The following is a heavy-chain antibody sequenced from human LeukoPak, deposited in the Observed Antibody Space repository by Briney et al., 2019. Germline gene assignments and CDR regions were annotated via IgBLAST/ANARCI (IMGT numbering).Heavy chain of an antibody. Sequence: GGSLRLSCAASGFTFSSYSMNWVRQAPGKGLEPVSSISSSSSYIYYADSVKGRFTISRDNAKNSLYLQMNSLRAEDTAVYYCARGQYDFWSGYYMADPYYYYGMDVWGQGTTVTVSS. CDR2: ISSSSSYI. V-gene: IGHV3-21*01. CDR3: ARGQYDFWSGYYMADPYYYYGMDV. CDR1: GFTFSSYS. J-gene: IGHJ6*02. D-gene: IGHD3-3*01.